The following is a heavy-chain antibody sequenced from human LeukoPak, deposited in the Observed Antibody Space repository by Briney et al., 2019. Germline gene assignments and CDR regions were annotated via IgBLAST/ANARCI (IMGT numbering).Heavy chain of an antibody. V-gene: IGHV4-34*01. CDR1: GGSFSGYY. CDR2: INHSGST. CDR3: ASDPGIAVAGTKASWFDP. Sequence: SETLSLTCAVYGGSFSGYYWSWLRQPPGKGLEWIGEINHSGSTNYNPSLKSRVTISVDTSKNQFSLKLSSVTAADTAVYYCASDPGIAVAGTKASWFDPWGQGTLVTVSS. D-gene: IGHD6-19*01. J-gene: IGHJ5*02.